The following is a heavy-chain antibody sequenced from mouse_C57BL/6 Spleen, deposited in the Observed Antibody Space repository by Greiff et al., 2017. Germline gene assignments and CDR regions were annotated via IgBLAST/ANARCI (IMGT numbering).Heavy chain of an antibody. Sequence: EVQVVESGGGLVKPGGSLKLSCAASGFTFSDYGMHWVRQAPEKGLEWVAYISSGSSTIYYADTVKGRFTISRDNAKNTLFLQMTSLRSEDTAMYYCARITTVVNYYAMDYWGQGTSVTVSS. CDR3: ARITTVVNYYAMDY. CDR2: ISSGSSTI. J-gene: IGHJ4*01. D-gene: IGHD1-1*01. V-gene: IGHV5-17*01. CDR1: GFTFSDYG.